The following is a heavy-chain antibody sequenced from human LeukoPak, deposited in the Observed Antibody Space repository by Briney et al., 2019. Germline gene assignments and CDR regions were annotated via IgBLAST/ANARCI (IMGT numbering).Heavy chain of an antibody. Sequence: TRSETLSLTCTVSGGSISSGSYYWSWIRQPAGKGLEWIGRIYTSGSTNYNPSLKSRVTISVDTSKNQFSLKLSSVTAADTAVYYCAREVNVEMATIGAFDIWGQGTMVTVSS. CDR1: GGSISSGSYY. V-gene: IGHV4-61*02. CDR3: AREVNVEMATIGAFDI. CDR2: IYTSGST. J-gene: IGHJ3*02. D-gene: IGHD5-24*01.